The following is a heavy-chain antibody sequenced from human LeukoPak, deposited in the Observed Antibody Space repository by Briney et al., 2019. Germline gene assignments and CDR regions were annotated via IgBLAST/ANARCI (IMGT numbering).Heavy chain of an antibody. D-gene: IGHD7-27*01. CDR2: INAGNGNT. V-gene: IGHV1-3*01. CDR1: GYTFTSYA. J-gene: IGHJ4*02. Sequence: ASVKVSCKASGYTFTSYAMHWVRQAPGQRLEWMGWINAGNGNTKYSQKFQGRVTITRDTSASTAYMELSSLRSEDTAVYYCARALGLTGDYYFDYWGQGTLVTVSS. CDR3: ARALGLTGDYYFDY.